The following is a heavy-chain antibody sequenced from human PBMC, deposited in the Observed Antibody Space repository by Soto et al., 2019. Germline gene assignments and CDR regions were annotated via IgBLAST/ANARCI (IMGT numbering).Heavy chain of an antibody. Sequence: QLQLQESGPGLVKPSETLSLTCTVSGGSISSSSYYWGWIRQPPGKGLEWIGSIYYSGSTYYNPSLRSRVTISVDTSKNRFYLRLSTLTAADTAVYYCARHDSLVLVRAAIVGMWGQGTMGTGSS. CDR2: IYYSGST. J-gene: IGHJ3*02. V-gene: IGHV4-39*01. D-gene: IGHD2-2*01. CDR3: ARHDSLVLVRAAIVGM. CDR1: GGSISSSSYY.